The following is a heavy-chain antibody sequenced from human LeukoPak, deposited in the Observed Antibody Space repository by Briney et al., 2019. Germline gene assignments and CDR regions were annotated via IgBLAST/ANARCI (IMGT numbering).Heavy chain of an antibody. Sequence: SVTVSCKASGGTFSSYAISWVRQAPGQGLEWMGGIIPIFGTANYAQKFQGRVTITADESTSTAYMELSSLRSEDTAVYYCVSGIVGGHYYYYGMDVWGQGTTVTVSS. CDR1: GGTFSSYA. CDR2: IIPIFGTA. J-gene: IGHJ6*02. D-gene: IGHD1-26*01. V-gene: IGHV1-69*13. CDR3: VSGIVGGHYYYYGMDV.